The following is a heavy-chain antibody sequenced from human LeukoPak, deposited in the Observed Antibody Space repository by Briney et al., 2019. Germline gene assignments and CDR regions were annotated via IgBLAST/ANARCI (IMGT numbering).Heavy chain of an antibody. CDR1: GYSFSTYW. V-gene: IGHV5-51*01. J-gene: IGHJ6*02. D-gene: IGHD6-19*01. CDR3: ARHVGSGWSQVDYGMDV. Sequence: GESLKISCKGSGYSFSTYWIGWVRQLPGRGLEWMGIIYPGDSSTEYSPSFEGQVTISADRSINTAYLQWNSLKDSDTGMYFCARHVGSGWSQVDYGMDVWGQGTTVTVSS. CDR2: IYPGDSST.